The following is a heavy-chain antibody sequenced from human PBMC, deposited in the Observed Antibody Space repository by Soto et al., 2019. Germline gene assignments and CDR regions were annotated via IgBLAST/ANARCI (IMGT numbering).Heavy chain of an antibody. CDR2: ISVHTGDT. CDR1: GYTFATYG. CDR3: ARARAEYSSSFSYYFDS. V-gene: IGHV1-18*01. Sequence: QVQLVQSGSEVKKPGASVKVSCKASGYTFATYGITWVRQAPGQGLEWVAWISVHTGDTKYAQKLQGRVSLTTVTFTTTAYMELRGLTSADTAIYYCARARAEYSSSFSYYFDSWGQGTLVTVSS. J-gene: IGHJ4*02. D-gene: IGHD6-6*01.